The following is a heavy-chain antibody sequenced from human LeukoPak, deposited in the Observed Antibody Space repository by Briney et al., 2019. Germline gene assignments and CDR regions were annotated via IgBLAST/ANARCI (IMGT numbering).Heavy chain of an antibody. V-gene: IGHV3-7*01. D-gene: IGHD6-13*01. CDR3: TRDGAATAPPEIMAV. J-gene: IGHJ6*02. CDR2: IKHDGSEK. CDR1: GFTVSSNY. Sequence: GGSLRLSCAASGFTVSSNYMSWVRQAPGKGLEWVANIKHDGSEKNYVDSVKGRFTISRDNTKNSLYVQMNSLRAEDTAVYYCTRDGAATAPPEIMAVWGQGTTVTVSS.